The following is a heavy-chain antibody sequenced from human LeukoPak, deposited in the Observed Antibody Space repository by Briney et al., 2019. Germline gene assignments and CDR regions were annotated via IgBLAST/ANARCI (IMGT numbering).Heavy chain of an antibody. Sequence: PSETLSLTCTVSGYSISSGYYWSWIRQPPGKGLEWIGETSHSGTTNYNPSLESRVTISADTSKNQFSLKLTSVTAADTAVYYCARVERLGYEDYWGQGTLVTVSS. J-gene: IGHJ4*02. CDR3: ARVERLGYEDY. V-gene: IGHV4-38-2*02. CDR1: GYSISSGYY. CDR2: TSHSGTT. D-gene: IGHD2-15*01.